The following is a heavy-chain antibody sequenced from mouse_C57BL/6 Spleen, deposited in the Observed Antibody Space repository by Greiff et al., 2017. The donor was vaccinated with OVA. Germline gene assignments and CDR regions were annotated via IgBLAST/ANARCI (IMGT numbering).Heavy chain of an antibody. CDR3: ARDPFYGSSFLYAMDY. CDR1: GYTFTSYW. D-gene: IGHD1-1*01. Sequence: VQLQQPGAELVRPGSSVKLSCKASGYTFTSYWMHWVKQRPIQGLEWIGNIDPSDSETHYNQKFKDKATLTVDKSSSTAYMQLSSLTSEDSAVYYCARDPFYGSSFLYAMDYWGQGTSVTVSS. J-gene: IGHJ4*01. V-gene: IGHV1-52*01. CDR2: IDPSDSET.